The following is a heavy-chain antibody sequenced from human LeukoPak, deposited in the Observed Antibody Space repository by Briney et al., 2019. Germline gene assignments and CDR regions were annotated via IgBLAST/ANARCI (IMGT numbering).Heavy chain of an antibody. V-gene: IGHV1-69*05. CDR2: IIPIFGTA. Sequence: SVKVSCKASGDTFSSYAISWVRQAPGQGLEWMGGIIPIFGTANYAQKFQGRVTITTDESTSTAYMELSSLRSEDTAVYYCASEESGELPTLWGQGTLVTVSS. CDR3: ASEESGELPTL. D-gene: IGHD1-26*01. J-gene: IGHJ4*02. CDR1: GDTFSSYA.